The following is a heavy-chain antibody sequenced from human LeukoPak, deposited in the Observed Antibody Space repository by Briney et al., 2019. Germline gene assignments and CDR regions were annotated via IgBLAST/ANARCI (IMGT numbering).Heavy chain of an antibody. D-gene: IGHD3-9*01. Sequence: ASVKVSCKASGYTFTSYGISWVRQAPGQGLEWMGWISAYNGNTNYAQKLQGRVTMTTDTSTSTAYMELRSLRSEDTAVYYCARAFSQYYDILTGYHSFDYWGQGTLVTVSS. CDR3: ARAFSQYYDILTGYHSFDY. CDR1: GYTFTSYG. J-gene: IGHJ4*02. CDR2: ISAYNGNT. V-gene: IGHV1-18*01.